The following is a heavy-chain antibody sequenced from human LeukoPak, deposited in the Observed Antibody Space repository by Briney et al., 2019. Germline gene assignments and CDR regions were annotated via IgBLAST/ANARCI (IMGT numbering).Heavy chain of an antibody. CDR2: ISWNSGSI. V-gene: IGHV3-9*01. J-gene: IGHJ4*02. CDR3: ARSALDQRSSWADY. CDR1: GFTFDDYA. D-gene: IGHD6-13*01. Sequence: QTGGSLRLSCAASGFTFDDYAMPWVRQAPGKGLEWVSGISWNSGSIGYADSVKGRFTISRDNAKNSLYLQMNSLRAEDTAVYYCARSALDQRSSWADYWGQGTLVTVSS.